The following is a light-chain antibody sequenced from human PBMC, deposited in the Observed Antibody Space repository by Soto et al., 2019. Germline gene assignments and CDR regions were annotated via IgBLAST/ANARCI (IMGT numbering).Light chain of an antibody. CDR1: QDISNY. Sequence: DVQMTQYPSSLSASVGDRVTITCQASQDISNYLNWYQQKPGKAPKPLIYDASTLKTGVPSRFSGSGSGSEFNFTITGLQPDDFATYFCQQYNTYATFGQGTRLEIK. CDR2: DAS. J-gene: IGKJ5*01. V-gene: IGKV1-33*01. CDR3: QQYNTYAT.